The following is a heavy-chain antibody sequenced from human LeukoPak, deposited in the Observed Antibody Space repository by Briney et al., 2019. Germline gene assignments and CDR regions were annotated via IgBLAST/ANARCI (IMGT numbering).Heavy chain of an antibody. J-gene: IGHJ4*02. D-gene: IGHD3-16*02. CDR1: GFTFSSYA. Sequence: GRSLRLSCAASGFTFSSYAMHWVRQAPGKGLEWVAVISYDGSNKYYADSVKGRFTISRDNSKNTLYLQMNSLRAEDTAEYYCARARGLGYDYVWGSYRLDYWGQGTLVTVSS. V-gene: IGHV3-30-3*01. CDR2: ISYDGSNK. CDR3: ARARGLGYDYVWGSYRLDY.